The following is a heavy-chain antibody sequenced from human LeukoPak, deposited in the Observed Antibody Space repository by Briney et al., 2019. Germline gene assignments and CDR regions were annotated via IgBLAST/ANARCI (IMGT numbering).Heavy chain of an antibody. CDR3: ASPVTYYYDSSGWLAAFDI. CDR1: GGTFSSYA. V-gene: IGHV1-69*05. Sequence: SVKVSCKASGGTFSSYAISWVRQAPGQGLERMGGIIPIFGTANYAQKFQGRVTITTDESTSTAYMELSSLRSEDTAVYYCASPVTYYYDSSGWLAAFDIWGQGTMVTVSS. D-gene: IGHD3-22*01. CDR2: IIPIFGTA. J-gene: IGHJ3*02.